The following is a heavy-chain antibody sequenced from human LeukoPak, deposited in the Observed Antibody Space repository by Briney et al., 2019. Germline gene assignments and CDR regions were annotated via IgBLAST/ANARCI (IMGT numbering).Heavy chain of an antibody. Sequence: GGSLRLSCTASGLTFSDYYMSWIRQAPGKGLEWVSYISSSSSYTNYVVSVKGRFTISRDNAKNSLYLQMNSLRAEDTAIYYCASGAARGTIHYWGQGTLDTVSS. D-gene: IGHD2-21*01. CDR3: ASGAARGTIHY. J-gene: IGHJ4*02. V-gene: IGHV3-11*03. CDR2: ISSSSSYT. CDR1: GLTFSDYY.